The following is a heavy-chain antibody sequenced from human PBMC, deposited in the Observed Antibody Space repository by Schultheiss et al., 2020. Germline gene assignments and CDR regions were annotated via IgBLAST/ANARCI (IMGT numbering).Heavy chain of an antibody. CDR1: GFTFRSYA. V-gene: IGHV3-30-3*01. J-gene: IGHJ2*01. Sequence: GGSLRLSSAASGFTFRSYAMHWVRQAPGKGLEWVAVISYDGSNKYYADSVKGRFTISRDNSKNTLYLQMNSLRAEDTAVYYCAKDLGLGSGSLNWYFDLWGRGTLVTVSS. CDR2: ISYDGSNK. D-gene: IGHD1-26*01. CDR3: AKDLGLGSGSLNWYFDL.